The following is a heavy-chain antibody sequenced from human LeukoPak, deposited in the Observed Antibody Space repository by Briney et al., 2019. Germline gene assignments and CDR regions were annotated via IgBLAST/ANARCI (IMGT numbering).Heavy chain of an antibody. V-gene: IGHV4-30-4*01. Sequence: SQTLSLTCTVSGGSISSGNYYWNWIRQPPGKGLECIGYIHYSGSTYYNPSLKSRVTISVDTSKNQSSLKLSSVTAADTAVYYCVRGRGTAVTTGNWFDPWGQGTLVTVSS. CDR2: IHYSGST. CDR3: VRGRGTAVTTGNWFDP. D-gene: IGHD4-17*01. CDR1: GGSISSGNYY. J-gene: IGHJ5*02.